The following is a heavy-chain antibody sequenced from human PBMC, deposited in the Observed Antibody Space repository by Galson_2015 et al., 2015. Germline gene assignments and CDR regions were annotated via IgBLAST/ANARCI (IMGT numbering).Heavy chain of an antibody. CDR1: GFTFSSYS. CDR2: ISSSSSYI. Sequence: SLRLSCAASGFTFSSYSMNWVRQAPGKGLEWVSSISSSSSYIYYADSVKGRFTISRDNAKNSLYLQMNSLRAEDTAMYYCARDPSPGCSSTSCPNWFDPWGQGTLVTVSS. CDR3: ARDPSPGCSSTSCPNWFDP. V-gene: IGHV3-21*01. D-gene: IGHD2-2*01. J-gene: IGHJ5*02.